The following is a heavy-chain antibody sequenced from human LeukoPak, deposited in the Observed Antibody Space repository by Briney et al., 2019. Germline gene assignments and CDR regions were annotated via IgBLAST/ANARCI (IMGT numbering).Heavy chain of an antibody. D-gene: IGHD6-19*01. CDR2: TCYRSKWYI. CDR1: GDSVSTNSAA. CDR3: ARDTVVAGTRAFDI. J-gene: IGHJ3*02. V-gene: IGHV6-1*01. Sequence: SQTLSLTCAISGDSVSTNSAAWNWIRQSPSRGLEWLGRTCYRSKWYIEYALSVKSRITVNPDTSKNQFSLQLNSVTLEDTAVYYCARDTVVAGTRAFDIWGQGTKVTVSS.